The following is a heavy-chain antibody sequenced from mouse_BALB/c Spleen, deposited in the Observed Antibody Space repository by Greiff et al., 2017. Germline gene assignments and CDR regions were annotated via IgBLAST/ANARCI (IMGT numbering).Heavy chain of an antibody. CDR2: IDPANGNT. CDR1: GFNIKDTY. V-gene: IGHV14-3*02. Sequence: VQLQQSGAELVKPGASVKLSCTASGFNIKDTYMHWVKQRPEQGLEWIGRIDPANGNTKYDPKFQGKATITADTSSNTAYLQLSSLTSEDTAVYYCAHYYGSGAMDYWGQGTSVTVSS. J-gene: IGHJ4*01. D-gene: IGHD1-1*01. CDR3: AHYYGSGAMDY.